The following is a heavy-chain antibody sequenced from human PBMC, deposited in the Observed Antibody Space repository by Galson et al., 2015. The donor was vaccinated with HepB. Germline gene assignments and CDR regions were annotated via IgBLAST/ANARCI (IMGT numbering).Heavy chain of an antibody. D-gene: IGHD2-2*01. V-gene: IGHV4-39*01. J-gene: IGHJ4*02. CDR1: GGSIISSTNY. CDR2: IYHGGDT. Sequence: SETLSLTCTVSGGSIISSTNYWGWIRQPPGKGLEWIGRIYHGGDTYYNPSLKSRVTISVDTSKNEFSLKVKSVTTADTAVYYCARPRDCSSATCSAAFDYWGQGSLVTVSS. CDR3: ARPRDCSSATCSAAFDY.